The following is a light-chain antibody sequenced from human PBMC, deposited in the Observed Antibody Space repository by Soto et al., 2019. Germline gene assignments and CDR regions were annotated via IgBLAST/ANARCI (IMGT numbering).Light chain of an antibody. CDR2: EAS. CDR3: QQYISYPWT. J-gene: IGKJ1*01. V-gene: IGKV1-5*03. Sequence: DIQMTQSPSTLSASVGDRVTITCRASQSIGTWLAWYQQKQGKAPKLLIYEASNLEGGVPSRFSGSGSGTAFTLTISSLQPDDFSTYDCQQYISYPWTFGQGTKVEL. CDR1: QSIGTW.